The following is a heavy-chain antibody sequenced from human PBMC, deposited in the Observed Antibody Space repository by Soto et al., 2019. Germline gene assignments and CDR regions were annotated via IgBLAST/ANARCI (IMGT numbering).Heavy chain of an antibody. CDR1: GFIFSHYW. V-gene: IGHV3-7*03. D-gene: IGHD3-9*01. J-gene: IGHJ4*02. CDR2: IKHDGSEK. Sequence: EVRLVESGGGLVQPGGSLRLSCAASGFIFSHYWMTWVRQAPGKGLEWVAMIKHDGSEKYYLDSVKGRFTISRDNAEAENSLYLQMDRLRVEDAAVYYCVRDSGSEILTGYQHFDSWGQGTLVTVSS. CDR3: VRDSGSEILTGYQHFDS.